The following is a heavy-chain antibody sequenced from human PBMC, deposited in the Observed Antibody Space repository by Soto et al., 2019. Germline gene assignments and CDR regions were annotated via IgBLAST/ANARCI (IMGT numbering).Heavy chain of an antibody. D-gene: IGHD3-22*01. V-gene: IGHV4-59*01. CDR1: GDSISDYY. CDR3: AREDRSGYNFFDY. J-gene: IGHJ4*02. CDR2: IYYSVST. Sequence: SEALSLTCTVSGDSISDYYSSWIRQPTGKGLEWIGYIYYSVSTSYNPSLKSRLTISVGTSKNQFALRLTSVTAADTAVYYWAREDRSGYNFFDYWGQGTLVTVSS.